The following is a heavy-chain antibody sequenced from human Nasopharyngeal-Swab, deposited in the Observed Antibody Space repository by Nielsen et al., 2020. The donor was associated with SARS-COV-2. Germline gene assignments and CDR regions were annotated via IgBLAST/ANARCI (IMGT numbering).Heavy chain of an antibody. CDR2: ISSSSSYI. Sequence: GGSLRLSCAASGFTFSSYSMNWVRKAPGKGLEWVSSISSSSSYIYYADSVKGRFTISRDNAKNSLYLQMNSLRAEDTAVYYCARAEGGLYAPDYWGQGTLVTVSS. V-gene: IGHV3-21*01. D-gene: IGHD2-8*01. CDR3: ARAEGGLYAPDY. CDR1: GFTFSSYS. J-gene: IGHJ4*02.